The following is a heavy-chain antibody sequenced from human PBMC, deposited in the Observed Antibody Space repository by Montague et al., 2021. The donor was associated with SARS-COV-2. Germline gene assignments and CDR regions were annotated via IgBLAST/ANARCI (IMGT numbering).Heavy chain of an antibody. CDR3: AWRGSSVWGVTVSAELDY. CDR2: INQSGRT. CDR1: GGSSSGYY. J-gene: IGHJ4*02. Sequence: SETLSLTCAVYGGSSSGYYWSWIRQPPEKGLEWIGEINQSGRTNNNPSLKRRVIISVDTSKNQYCLKLSSVTAADEAVYYCAWRGSSVWGVTVSAELDYWGQGTLVMVSS. D-gene: IGHD3-10*01. V-gene: IGHV4-34*01.